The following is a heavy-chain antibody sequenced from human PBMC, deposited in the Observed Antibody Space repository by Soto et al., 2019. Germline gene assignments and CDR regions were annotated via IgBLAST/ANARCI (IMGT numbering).Heavy chain of an antibody. D-gene: IGHD4-4*01. CDR3: ARKPMTTVGGFDP. V-gene: IGHV1-3*01. Sequence: QVQLVQSGAEVKKPGASVKVSCKASGYTFTSYAMHWVRQAPGQRLEWMGWINAGNGNTKYSQKFQGRVTITRDTSASTAYMELSSLRSEDTAVYYCARKPMTTVGGFDPWGQGTLVTVSS. CDR1: GYTFTSYA. J-gene: IGHJ5*02. CDR2: INAGNGNT.